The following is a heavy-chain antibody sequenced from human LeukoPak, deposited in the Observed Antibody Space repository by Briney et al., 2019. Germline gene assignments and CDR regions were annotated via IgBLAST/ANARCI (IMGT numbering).Heavy chain of an antibody. CDR3: ARGGYSSTWFDP. V-gene: IGHV4-59*11. CDR1: GGSISSHY. Sequence: SETLSLTCTVSGGSISSHYWSWIRQPPGKGLEWIGYIYYSGSTNYNPSLKSRVTISVDTSKNQFSLKLSSVTAADTAVYYCARGGYSSTWFDPWGQGTLVTVSS. CDR2: IYYSGST. J-gene: IGHJ5*02. D-gene: IGHD6-13*01.